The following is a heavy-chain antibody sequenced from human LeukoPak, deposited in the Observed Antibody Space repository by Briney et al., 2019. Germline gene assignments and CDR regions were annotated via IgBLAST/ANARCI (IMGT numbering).Heavy chain of an antibody. V-gene: IGHV1-8*01. CDR3: ARVSRRVAATTLNY. Sequence: SVKVSCKASGFTFTSYVINWVRQATGQGLEWMGWMNPNSGNTGYAQKFQGRVTITRNTSISTAYMELSSLRSEDTAVYYCARVSRRVAATTLNYWGQGPLVTVSS. CDR2: MNPNSGNT. J-gene: IGHJ4*02. D-gene: IGHD2-15*01. CDR1: GFTFTSYV.